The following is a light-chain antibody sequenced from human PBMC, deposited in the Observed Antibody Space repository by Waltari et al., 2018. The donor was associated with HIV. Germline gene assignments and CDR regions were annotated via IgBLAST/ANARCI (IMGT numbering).Light chain of an antibody. CDR3: QSADSSGTHYV. Sequence: SYELTQPPSVSVSPGQTARITCSGDALPKQYAYWYQQKPGQDPLVMIYKDSERPSGIPERFSGSSSWTTVTLTISGVQAEDEADYYCQSADSSGTHYVFGTGTKVTVL. V-gene: IGLV3-25*03. J-gene: IGLJ1*01. CDR1: ALPKQY. CDR2: KDS.